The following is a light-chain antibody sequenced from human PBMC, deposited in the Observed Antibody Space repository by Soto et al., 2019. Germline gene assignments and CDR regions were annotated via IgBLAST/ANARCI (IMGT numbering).Light chain of an antibody. Sequence: IQMTQSPSSLSASVGDRVTITCRASQSIAGYLSWYQQRPGKAPKLLIYDASSLESGVPSRFSGSGSGTDFTLTISCLQSEDFATYYCQQYYSYPITFGQGTRLEIK. CDR3: QQYYSYPIT. V-gene: IGKV1-13*02. CDR1: QSIAGY. J-gene: IGKJ5*01. CDR2: DAS.